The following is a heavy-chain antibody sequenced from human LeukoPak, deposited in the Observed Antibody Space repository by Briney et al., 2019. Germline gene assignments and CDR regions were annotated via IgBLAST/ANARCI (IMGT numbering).Heavy chain of an antibody. J-gene: IGHJ6*04. CDR3: ARGIGPYSYGLYYYWMDV. CDR2: IIPIFGTA. Sequence: SVKVSCKASGGTFSSYAISWVRQAPGQGLEWMGGIIPIFGTANYAQKFQGRVTITTDESTSTAYMELSSLRSEDTAVYYCARGIGPYSYGLYYYWMDVWGKGTTVTVSS. V-gene: IGHV1-69*05. CDR1: GGTFSSYA. D-gene: IGHD5-18*01.